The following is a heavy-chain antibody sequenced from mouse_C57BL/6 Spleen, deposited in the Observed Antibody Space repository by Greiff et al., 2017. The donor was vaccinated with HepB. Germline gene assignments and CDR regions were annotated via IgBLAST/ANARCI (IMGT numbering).Heavy chain of an antibody. CDR1: GFTFSSYA. J-gene: IGHJ4*01. D-gene: IGHD2-3*01. CDR2: ISDGGSYT. Sequence: EVQVVESGGGLVKPGGSLKLSCAASGFTFSSYAMSWVRQTPEKRLEWVATISDGGSYTYYPDNVKGRFTISRDNAKNNLYLQRSHLKSEDTAMYYCAREGDGTYYAMDYWGQGTSVTVSS. V-gene: IGHV5-4*01. CDR3: AREGDGTYYAMDY.